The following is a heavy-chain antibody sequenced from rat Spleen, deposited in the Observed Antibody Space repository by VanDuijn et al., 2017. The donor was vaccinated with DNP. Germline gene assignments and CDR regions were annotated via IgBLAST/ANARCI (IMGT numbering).Heavy chain of an antibody. CDR3: ASSYSSYIFDY. D-gene: IGHD1-2*01. CDR1: GFIFSNHW. CDR2: ITNNGDRT. J-gene: IGHJ2*01. V-gene: IGHV5-31*01. Sequence: EVQLVESGGGPVQPGRSLKLSCVASGFIFSNHWMTWIRQAPGKGLEWVASITNNGDRTYYSDSVKGRFSISRDNAKSTLYLQVNSLRSEETATYYCASSYSSYIFDYWGQGVMVTVSS.